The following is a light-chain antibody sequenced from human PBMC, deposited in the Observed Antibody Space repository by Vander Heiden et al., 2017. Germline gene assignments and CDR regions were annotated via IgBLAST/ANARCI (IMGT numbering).Light chain of an antibody. J-gene: IGKJ1*01. V-gene: IGKV1-9*01. Sequence: IRLAPSPTPLSPSVGSSVTLPCRARQGLRSYLAWYQQKPGQAPKLLIYAASNLACGVPERFSGSGSGTDFTLTISSVEAEDFATYYCRQAQQNPHTFGQGTKVEIK. CDR3: RQAQQNPHT. CDR2: AAS. CDR1: QGLRSY.